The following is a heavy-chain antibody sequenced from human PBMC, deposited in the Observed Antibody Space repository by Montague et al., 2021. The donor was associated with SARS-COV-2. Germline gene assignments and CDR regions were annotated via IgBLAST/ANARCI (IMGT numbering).Heavy chain of an antibody. Sequence: SETLSLTCAVSGGSITGFSWSWVRQPAGKGLEWIGRVTTSGTTNYSSSLRSRVTMPVDTSTNQFSLNLNSVTAADTAIYYCARTPTRPLSLDSWGQGTLVTVSS. D-gene: IGHD6-6*01. CDR2: VTTSGTT. CDR1: GGSITGFS. CDR3: ARTPTRPLSLDS. V-gene: IGHV4-4*07. J-gene: IGHJ4*02.